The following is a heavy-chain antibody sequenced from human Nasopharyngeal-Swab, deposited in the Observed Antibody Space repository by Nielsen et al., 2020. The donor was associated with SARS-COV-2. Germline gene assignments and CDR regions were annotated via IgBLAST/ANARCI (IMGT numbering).Heavy chain of an antibody. CDR2: IYHSGTT. Sequence: SETLSLTCDVSGRSVRNSNYWSWVRQSPGKGLEWIGEIYHSGTTNYNPSLQSRVTISVDKSKNQFSLKLGSVTAADTAVYYCARSSSTSATWYFDAWGPGTLVTVSS. V-gene: IGHV4-4*02. D-gene: IGHD1-1*01. CDR3: ARSSSTSATWYFDA. CDR1: GRSVRNSNY. J-gene: IGHJ5*02.